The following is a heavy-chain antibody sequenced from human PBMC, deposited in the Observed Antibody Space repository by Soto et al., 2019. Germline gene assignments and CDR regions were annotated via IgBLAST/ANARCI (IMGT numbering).Heavy chain of an antibody. CDR2: ISYDGSNK. CDR1: GFTFSSYG. D-gene: IGHD2-2*01. J-gene: IGHJ4*02. CDR3: AKEQTAMWGAYFDY. Sequence: GGSLRLSCAASGFTFSSYGMHWVRQAPGKGLEWVAVISYDGSNKYYADSVKGRFTISRDNSKNTLYLQMNSLRAEDTAVYYGAKEQTAMWGAYFDYWGQGTLVTVSS. V-gene: IGHV3-30*18.